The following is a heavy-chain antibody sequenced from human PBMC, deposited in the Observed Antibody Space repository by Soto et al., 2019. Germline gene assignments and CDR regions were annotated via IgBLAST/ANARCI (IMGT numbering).Heavy chain of an antibody. D-gene: IGHD1-26*01. CDR2: IQHDGIEK. V-gene: IGHV3-7*03. J-gene: IGHJ4*02. CDR1: GFTFSTYW. Sequence: ESGGGLVQPGGSLRLSCAASGFTFSTYWMNWVRQAPGKGLEWVANIQHDGIEKRYVDSVKGRFTISRDNAKNSLYLQMNSLSAEDTAVYYCARGEVVGAGVFNYWGQGTLVTVSS. CDR3: ARGEVVGAGVFNY.